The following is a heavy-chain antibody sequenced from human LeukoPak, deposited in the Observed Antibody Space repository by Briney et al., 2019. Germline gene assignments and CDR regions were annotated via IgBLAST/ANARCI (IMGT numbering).Heavy chain of an antibody. CDR3: ARGSRDGYNYDLLDY. CDR2: INGRGDST. D-gene: IGHD5-24*01. CDR1: GFTFSNYA. V-gene: IGHV3-23*01. J-gene: IGHJ4*02. Sequence: GGSLRLSCAASGFTFSNYAMSWVRQAPGEGLEWGSGINGRGDSTVYADSVKGRFTISRDNSTNTLYLQMNSLRAEDTAVYYCARGSRDGYNYDLLDYWGQGTLVTVSS.